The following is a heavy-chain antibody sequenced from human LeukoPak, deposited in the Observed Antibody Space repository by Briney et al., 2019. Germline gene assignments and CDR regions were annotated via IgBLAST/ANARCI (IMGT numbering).Heavy chain of an antibody. V-gene: IGHV3-9*01. CDR2: ISWNSGSI. Sequence: GGSLRLSCAASGFTFSSYAMSWVRQAPGKGLEWVSGISWNSGSIGYADSVKGRFTISRDNAKNSLYLQMNSLRAEDTALYYCAKEDRRGRHFDYWGQGTLVTVSS. CDR3: AKEDRRGRHFDY. D-gene: IGHD3-16*01. J-gene: IGHJ4*02. CDR1: GFTFSSYA.